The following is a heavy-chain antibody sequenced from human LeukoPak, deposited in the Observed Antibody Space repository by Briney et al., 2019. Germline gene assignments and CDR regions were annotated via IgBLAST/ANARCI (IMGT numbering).Heavy chain of an antibody. J-gene: IGHJ3*02. D-gene: IGHD1-7*01. CDR2: ISGTGTTI. CDR1: GFTFSDYY. CDR3: GRDFGLIGTKRSFDI. V-gene: IGHV3-11*01. Sequence: GGSLRLSCAASGFTFSDYYMGWIRQAPGKGLEWLSYISGTGTTIFYADSVEGRFTISRDNAKNSLDLQMNSLRAEDTAVYFCGRDFGLIGTKRSFDIWGQGTMVTVSS.